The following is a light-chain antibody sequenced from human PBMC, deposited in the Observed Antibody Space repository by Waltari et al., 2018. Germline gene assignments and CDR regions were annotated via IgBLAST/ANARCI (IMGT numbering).Light chain of an antibody. CDR2: NTN. Sequence: QTVVTQEPSFSVSPGGPVTLTCGLTSGSVPSNYYPSWYQQTPGQAPRTLIYNTNIRSSGVPDRFSGSILGNKAALTITGAQADDESDYYCVVYMGSDIWVFGGGTKLTVL. CDR3: VVYMGSDIWV. J-gene: IGLJ3*02. V-gene: IGLV8-61*01. CDR1: SGSVPSNYY.